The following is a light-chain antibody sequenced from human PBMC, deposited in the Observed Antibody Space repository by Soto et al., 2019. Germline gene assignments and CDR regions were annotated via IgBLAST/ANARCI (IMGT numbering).Light chain of an antibody. J-gene: IGKJ4*01. CDR1: QDIGTD. V-gene: IGKV1-17*01. CDR2: EAS. Sequence: DIQMTQSPSSLSASVADRVTITCRASQDIGTDLGGYQQKPGKAPERLIYEASVLQSGVPSRFSGSGSGTEFTITVSSLQPEDFATYYCVQHYSYPLTFGGGTKVDIK. CDR3: VQHYSYPLT.